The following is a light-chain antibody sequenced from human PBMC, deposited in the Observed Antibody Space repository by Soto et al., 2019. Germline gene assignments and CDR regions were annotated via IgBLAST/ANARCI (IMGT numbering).Light chain of an antibody. J-gene: IGKJ4*01. V-gene: IGKV3-20*01. CDR1: QTVTSSY. CDR3: QQYGDSIT. Sequence: VLTQSPGSLSLSPGERATVSCRASQTVTSSYLAWYQQRPGRAPQLLIYDAVKRATGISERFSGSESGRDYTLTISRLDPEDSAVYYCQQYGDSITFGGGTKMEIK. CDR2: DAV.